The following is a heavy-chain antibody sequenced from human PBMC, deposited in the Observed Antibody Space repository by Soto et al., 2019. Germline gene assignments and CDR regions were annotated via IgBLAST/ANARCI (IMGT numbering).Heavy chain of an antibody. V-gene: IGHV3-74*01. CDR1: GFTLSNYW. CDR2: IESDDGST. D-gene: IGHD4-17*01. Sequence: PGGSLRLSCAAPGFTLSNYWLHWVRQAPGKGLVWVSRIESDDGSTNYADSVQGRFTVSRDNAKNTLYLQMNSLRVEDTAIYYCLLTSGDYVRGQGTLVTVSS. CDR3: LLTSGDYV. J-gene: IGHJ4*02.